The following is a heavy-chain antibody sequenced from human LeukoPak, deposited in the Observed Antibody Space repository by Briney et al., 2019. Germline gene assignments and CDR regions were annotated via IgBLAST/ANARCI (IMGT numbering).Heavy chain of an antibody. Sequence: PSQTLSLTCTVSGVSIFSSYWNWVRQPPGKGLEWIGYVHYSGSTNYNPSLKSRVIISVDTSKSQFSLKLSSATAADTAVYYCATGRSIRYFDYWGQGTLLTVSS. CDR1: GVSIFSSY. CDR2: VHYSGST. CDR3: ATGRSIRYFDY. V-gene: IGHV4-59*12. J-gene: IGHJ4*02. D-gene: IGHD3-9*01.